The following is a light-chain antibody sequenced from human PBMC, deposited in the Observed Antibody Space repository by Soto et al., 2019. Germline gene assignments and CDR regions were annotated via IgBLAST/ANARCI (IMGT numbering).Light chain of an antibody. CDR1: QSLVYSNGNTY. J-gene: IGKJ1*01. CDR3: MQGTHWPWT. CDR2: KVS. Sequence: DVVMSQSPLSLPVTLGQPASISCRSSQSLVYSNGNTYLNWFQQRPGQSPRRLIYKVSERDSGDSDRFSGSGSGADFTLKISRVEAGDVAFYYCMQGTHWPWTFGQGTKVEIK. V-gene: IGKV2-30*01.